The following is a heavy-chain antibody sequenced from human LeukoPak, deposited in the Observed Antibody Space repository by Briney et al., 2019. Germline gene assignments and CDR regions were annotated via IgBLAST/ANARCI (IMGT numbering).Heavy chain of an antibody. J-gene: IGHJ4*02. D-gene: IGHD3-16*01. CDR1: GYTFGTHW. V-gene: IGHV1-46*01. Sequence: GASVKVSCKASGYTFGTHWMHWVRQAPGQGLEWMAIINPSGDFRSYAQKFQGRLTVTRDMSTRTVYMELSDLRPEDTAVYYCAKDPRRMARLITFGGGRPYYFDYWGQGTLVTVSS. CDR3: AKDPRRMARLITFGGGRPYYFDY. CDR2: INPSGDFR.